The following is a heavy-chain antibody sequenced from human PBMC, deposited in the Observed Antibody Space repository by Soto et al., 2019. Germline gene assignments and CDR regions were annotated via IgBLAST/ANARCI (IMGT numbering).Heavy chain of an antibody. CDR2: IIPIFGTT. Sequence: SVKVSCKASGGTFSSYAISCVRQAPGQGLEWMGGIIPIFGTTNYAQKFQGRVTITADESTSTAYMKLSSVTAADTAVYYCARHLVKRLEPPWGFRLKYNWFDPWGQGTLVTVSS. CDR1: GGTFSSYA. CDR3: ARHLVKRLEPPWGFRLKYNWFDP. V-gene: IGHV1-69*13. D-gene: IGHD1-1*01. J-gene: IGHJ5*02.